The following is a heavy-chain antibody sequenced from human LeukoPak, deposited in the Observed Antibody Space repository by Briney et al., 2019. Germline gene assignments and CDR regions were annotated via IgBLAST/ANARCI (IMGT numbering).Heavy chain of an antibody. CDR3: ARCEFHCSGGSCYPRHFDY. CDR1: GFTFSSYA. V-gene: IGHV3-30-3*01. J-gene: IGHJ4*02. Sequence: GGSLRLSCAASGFTFSSYAMHWVRQAPGKGLEWVAVISYDGSNKYYADSVKGRFTISRDNSKNTLYLQMNSLRAEDTAVYYCARCEFHCSGGSCYPRHFDYWGQGTLVTVSS. D-gene: IGHD2-15*01. CDR2: ISYDGSNK.